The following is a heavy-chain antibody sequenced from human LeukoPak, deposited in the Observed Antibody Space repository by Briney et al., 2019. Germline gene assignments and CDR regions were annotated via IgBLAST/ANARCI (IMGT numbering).Heavy chain of an antibody. V-gene: IGHV4-59*11. CDR3: ARVRDWIYRFDP. J-gene: IGHJ5*02. D-gene: IGHD1-7*01. CDR1: GGSISRHY. CDR2: IYYSGST. Sequence: SETLSLTCTVSGGSISRHYWSWIRQPPGKGLEWIGYIYYSGSTNYNPSLKSRVTISVDTSKNQFSLKLSSVTAADTAVYYCARVRDWIYRFDPWGQGTLVTVSS.